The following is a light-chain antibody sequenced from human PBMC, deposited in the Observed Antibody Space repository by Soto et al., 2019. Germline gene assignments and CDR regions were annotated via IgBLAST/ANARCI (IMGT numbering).Light chain of an antibody. J-gene: IGLJ2*01. CDR3: CSYTSNNTPV. CDR1: SSDVGGYNY. CDR2: EVS. Sequence: QSVLTQPASVSVSPGQSITISCTGTSSDVGGYNYVSWYQQHPGKAPKLMISEVSNRPSGVSDRFPGSKSGNTASLTISGLQAEDEADYYCCSYTSNNTPVFGGGTKVTVL. V-gene: IGLV2-14*01.